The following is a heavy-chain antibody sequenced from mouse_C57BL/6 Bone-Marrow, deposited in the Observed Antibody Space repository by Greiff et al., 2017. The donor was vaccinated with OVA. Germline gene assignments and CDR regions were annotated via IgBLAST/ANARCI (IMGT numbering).Heavy chain of an antibody. Sequence: VQLQQPGAELVMPGASVKLSCKASGYTFTSYWMHWVKQRPGQGLEWIGEIDPSDSYTNYNQKFKGKSTLTVDKSSSTAYMQLSSLTSEDSAVYYCEREDPYDYSYYCDYWGQGSTLTVSS. D-gene: IGHD2-4*01. CDR3: EREDPYDYSYYCDY. CDR2: IDPSDSYT. CDR1: GYTFTSYW. V-gene: IGHV1-69*01. J-gene: IGHJ2*01.